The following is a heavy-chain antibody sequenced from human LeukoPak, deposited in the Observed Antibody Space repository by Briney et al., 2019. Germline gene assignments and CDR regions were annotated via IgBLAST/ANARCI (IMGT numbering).Heavy chain of an antibody. D-gene: IGHD2-2*01. V-gene: IGHV4-38-2*02. CDR3: ARGLGYALRV. Sequence: SETLSLTCTVSGYSISSGYYWGWIRQPPGKGLEWSGSIYHSGSTYYNPSLKSRVIISVDTSKNQFSLKLSSVTAADTAVYYCARGLGYALRVWGKGTTVTVPS. CDR1: GYSISSGYY. CDR2: IYHSGST. J-gene: IGHJ6*04.